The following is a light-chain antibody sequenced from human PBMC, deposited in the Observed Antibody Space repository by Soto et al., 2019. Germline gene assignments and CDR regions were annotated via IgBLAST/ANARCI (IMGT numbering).Light chain of an antibody. CDR3: QSYDSSLSGSYV. CDR2: NNN. V-gene: IGLV1-40*01. J-gene: IGLJ1*01. CDR1: SSNIGAGYD. Sequence: QSVLTQPPSVSGAPGQRVTISCTGSSSNIGAGYDVHWYQRLPGTAPKVLIYNNNTRPSGVPDRSSGSKSGTSASLAITGLQAEDEAYYYCQSYDSSLSGSYVFGTGTKLTVL.